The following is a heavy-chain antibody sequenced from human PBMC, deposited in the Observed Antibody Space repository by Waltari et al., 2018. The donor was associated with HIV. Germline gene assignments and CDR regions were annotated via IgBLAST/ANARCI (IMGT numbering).Heavy chain of an antibody. D-gene: IGHD4-17*01. CDR1: GYTFTSYD. CDR2: MNPNSGNT. CDR3: ARADDYGGNPIYYGMDV. Sequence: QVQLVQSGAEVKKPGASVKVSCKASGYTFTSYDINWVRQATGQWLEWMGWMNPNSGNTDDAQKFQGRVTMTRNTSISTAYMELSSLRSEDTAVYYCARADDYGGNPIYYGMDVWGQGTTVTVSS. J-gene: IGHJ6*02. V-gene: IGHV1-8*01.